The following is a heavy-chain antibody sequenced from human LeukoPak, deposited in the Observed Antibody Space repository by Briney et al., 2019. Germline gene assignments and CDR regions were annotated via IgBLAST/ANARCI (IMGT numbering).Heavy chain of an antibody. CDR3: ARYGGSGTYFFDY. CDR1: GGSISSGGYS. Sequence: ASETLSLTCAVSGGSISSGGYSWSWIRQPPGKGLEWIGYIYDSGSTYYNPSLKSRVTISLDRSKNQFSLKLSSVTAADTAVYYCARYGGSGTYFFDYWGRGTLVTVSS. D-gene: IGHD3-10*01. J-gene: IGHJ4*02. V-gene: IGHV4-30-2*01. CDR2: IYDSGST.